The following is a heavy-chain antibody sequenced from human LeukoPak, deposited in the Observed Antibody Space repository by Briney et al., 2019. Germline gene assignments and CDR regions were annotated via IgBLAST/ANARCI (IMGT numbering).Heavy chain of an antibody. CDR2: ISWDGDTT. CDR3: ATDISESYLGH. D-gene: IGHD3-10*01. V-gene: IGHV3-43*01. J-gene: IGHJ4*02. CDR1: GFTFDDFG. Sequence: GGSLRLSCAASGFTFDDFGMHWVRQPPGKGLEWVALISWDGDTTYYTDSVKGRFTVSRDNSKNTLYLQMNSLSTEDTAVYYCATDISESYLGHWGQGTLVTVSS.